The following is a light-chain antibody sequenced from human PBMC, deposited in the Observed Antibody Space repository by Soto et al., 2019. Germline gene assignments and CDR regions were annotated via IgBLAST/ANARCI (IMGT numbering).Light chain of an antibody. CDR1: SSDVGGYNY. Sequence: QAVLTQAASLSGAPGQSSTISCTGTSSDVGGYNYVSWYQQHPGKAPKLMIYEVSNRPSGVSNRFSGSKSGNTASLTISGLQAEDEADYYCSSYTSSSNYVFGTGTKVTAL. CDR2: EVS. J-gene: IGLJ1*01. V-gene: IGLV2-14*01. CDR3: SSYTSSSNYV.